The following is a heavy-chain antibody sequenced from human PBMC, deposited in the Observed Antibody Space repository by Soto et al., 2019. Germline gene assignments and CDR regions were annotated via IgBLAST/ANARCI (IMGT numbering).Heavy chain of an antibody. Sequence: GGSLRLSCAASGFTFSSYGMHWVRQAPGKGLEWVAVISYDGSKEYFADSVKGRFTISRDNSKNTLYLQMSSLRAEDTAVYYCAKATHYGSGSYYRYNYGMDVWGQRTTVTVSS. V-gene: IGHV3-30*18. CDR1: GFTFSSYG. CDR2: ISYDGSKE. D-gene: IGHD3-10*01. CDR3: AKATHYGSGSYYRYNYGMDV. J-gene: IGHJ6*02.